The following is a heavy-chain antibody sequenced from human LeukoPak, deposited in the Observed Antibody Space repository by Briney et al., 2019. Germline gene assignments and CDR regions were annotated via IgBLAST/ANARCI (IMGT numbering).Heavy chain of an antibody. J-gene: IGHJ4*02. Sequence: KPGGSLRLSCAASGFTFSNAWMSWVRQAPGKGLEWVGRIKSETDGGTTDYAAPVKGRLTMSRDDSKNTLYLQMDSLKTEDTAVYYCTTDHDGTVFDYWGQGTLVTVSS. CDR2: IKSETDGGTT. CDR1: GFTFSNAW. V-gene: IGHV3-15*01. D-gene: IGHD1-1*01. CDR3: TTDHDGTVFDY.